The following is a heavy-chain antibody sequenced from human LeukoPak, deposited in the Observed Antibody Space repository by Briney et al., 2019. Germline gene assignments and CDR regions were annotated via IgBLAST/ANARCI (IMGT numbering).Heavy chain of an antibody. CDR3: ATSSNYGDYEAFDY. V-gene: IGHV1-24*01. CDR2: FDPEDGET. CDR1: GYTLTELS. Sequence: GASVKVSCKVSGYTLTELSMHWVQQAPGKGLEWMGGFDPEDGETIYAQKFQGRVTMTEDTSTDTAYMELSSLRSEDTAVYYCATSSNYGDYEAFDYWGQGTLVTASA. D-gene: IGHD4-17*01. J-gene: IGHJ4*02.